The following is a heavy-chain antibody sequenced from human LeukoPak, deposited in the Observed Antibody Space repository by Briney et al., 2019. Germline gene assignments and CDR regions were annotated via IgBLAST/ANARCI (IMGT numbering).Heavy chain of an antibody. CDR2: IWYDGSNK. CDR1: GFTFSSYG. V-gene: IGHV3-33*01. CDR3: ARVNGYISGSGFDY. D-gene: IGHD6-19*01. J-gene: IGHJ4*02. Sequence: GGSLRLSCAASGFTFSSYGMHWVRQAPGKGLEWVAVIWYDGSNKYYADSVKGRFTISRDNSKNTLYLQMNSLRAEDTAVYYCARVNGYISGSGFDYWGQGTLVTVSS.